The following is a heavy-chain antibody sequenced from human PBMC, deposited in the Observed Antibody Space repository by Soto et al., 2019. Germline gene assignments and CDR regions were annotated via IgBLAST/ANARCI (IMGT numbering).Heavy chain of an antibody. Sequence: QVQLVESGGGVVQPGRSLRLSCVASGFKFTDYGLNWVRQTPGKGLEWVAISWFDGSIAYYAESVKGRFTISRDDSRNTVYLHMNSLRGEDTAMYYCARDGARSDSSGNFDYWGQGTQVTVSS. V-gene: IGHV3-33*01. D-gene: IGHD3-22*01. J-gene: IGHJ4*02. CDR1: GFKFTDYG. CDR2: SWFDGSIA. CDR3: ARDGARSDSSGNFDY.